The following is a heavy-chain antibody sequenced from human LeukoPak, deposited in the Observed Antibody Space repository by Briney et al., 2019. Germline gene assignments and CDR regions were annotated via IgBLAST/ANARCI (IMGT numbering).Heavy chain of an antibody. D-gene: IGHD3-9*01. V-gene: IGHV3-23*01. CDR2: ISGSGGST. CDR1: GFTFSSYG. Sequence: GTLRLSCAASGFTFSSYGMSWVRQAPGKGLEWVSAISGSGGSTYYADSVKGRFTISRDNSKNTLFLQMNSLRAEDTAVYYCAKEGYYDILSGSQAEGFMDVWGEGTAVTVSS. CDR3: AKEGYYDILSGSQAEGFMDV. J-gene: IGHJ6*03.